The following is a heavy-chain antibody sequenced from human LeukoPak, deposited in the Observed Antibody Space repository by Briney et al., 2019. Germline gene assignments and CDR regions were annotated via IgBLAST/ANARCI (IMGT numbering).Heavy chain of an antibody. CDR1: GFTFSSYG. D-gene: IGHD1-7*01. J-gene: IGHJ6*03. CDR2: ISGSGSST. V-gene: IGHV3-23*01. Sequence: GGSLRLSCAASGFTFSSYGMSWVRQAPGKGLEWVSAISGSGSSTYYADSVKGRFTISRDNSKNTLYLQMNSLRAEDTAVYYCAKRRGLELLYYYYMDVWGKGTTVTVSS. CDR3: AKRRGLELLYYYYMDV.